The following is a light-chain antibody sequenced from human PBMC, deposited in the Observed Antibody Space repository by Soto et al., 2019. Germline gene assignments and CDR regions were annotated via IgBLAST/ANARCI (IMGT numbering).Light chain of an antibody. V-gene: IGLV2-14*01. CDR2: EVS. CDR3: SSYTSYSTVL. J-gene: IGLJ2*01. CDR1: NSDVGDYKY. Sequence: QSVLTQPASVSGSPGQSITISCAGTNSDVGDYKYVSWYQQHPGKAPKLIIYEVSNRPSGVSNRFSGSKSGNTASLTISGLQAEDEADYYCSSYTSYSTVLFGGGTKLTVL.